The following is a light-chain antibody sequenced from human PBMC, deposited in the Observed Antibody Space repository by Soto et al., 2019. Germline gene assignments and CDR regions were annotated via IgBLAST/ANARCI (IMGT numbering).Light chain of an antibody. CDR1: SSDVGGYNY. CDR3: SSYTSSSTLLYV. J-gene: IGLJ1*01. V-gene: IGLV2-14*01. Sequence: QSALPQPASVSGAPGPSITISCTGTSSDVGGYNYGSWYQQHTGKAPKLMIDDVRNRTSGVSNRFSGSKAGNTASLTISGLQAEDEADYYCSSYTSSSTLLYVFGTGTKLTVL. CDR2: DVR.